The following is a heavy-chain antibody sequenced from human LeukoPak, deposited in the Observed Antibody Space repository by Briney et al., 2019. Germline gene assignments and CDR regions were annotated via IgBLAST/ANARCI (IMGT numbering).Heavy chain of an antibody. Sequence: GGSLRLSSAASGFTFTTSGMNCVRQAPGKGLEWVSSISSISSYIYYAASVKGRFTISRDNAKNSLYLQMNSLRAEDTAVYYCARAKPLGPVDYWGQGTLVTVSS. J-gene: IGHJ4*02. CDR1: GFTFTTSG. CDR2: ISSISSYI. D-gene: IGHD1-14*01. V-gene: IGHV3-21*01. CDR3: ARAKPLGPVDY.